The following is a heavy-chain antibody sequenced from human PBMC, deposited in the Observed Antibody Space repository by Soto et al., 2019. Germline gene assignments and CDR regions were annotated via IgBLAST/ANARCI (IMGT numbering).Heavy chain of an antibody. CDR1: GFTFSSYG. CDR2: IWYDGSNK. Sequence: HPGGSLRLSCAAPGFTFSSYGMHWVRQAPGKGLEWVAVIWYDGSNKYYADSVKGRFTISRDNSKNTLYLQMNSLRAEDTAVYYCARGDDYYLLDVWGQGTTVTVSS. V-gene: IGHV3-33*01. CDR3: ARGDDYYLLDV. J-gene: IGHJ6*03.